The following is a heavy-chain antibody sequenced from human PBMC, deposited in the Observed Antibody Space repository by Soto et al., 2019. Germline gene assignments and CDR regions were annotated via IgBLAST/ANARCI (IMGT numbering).Heavy chain of an antibody. Sequence: QVQLVQSGAEVKKPGSSVKVSCKASGGTFSTYGMNWVRLAPGQGLEWMGGIIPKFGTTNYAQKFQDRVTITADESTNTAYMELNYLRSEDTAVYFCARELDPYYGGNSLSLDYWGQGTLVTVSS. CDR3: ARELDPYYGGNSLSLDY. D-gene: IGHD4-17*01. J-gene: IGHJ4*02. V-gene: IGHV1-69*13. CDR1: GGTFSTYG. CDR2: IIPKFGTT.